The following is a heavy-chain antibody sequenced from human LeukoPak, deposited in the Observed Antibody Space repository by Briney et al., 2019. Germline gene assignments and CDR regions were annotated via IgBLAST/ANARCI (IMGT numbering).Heavy chain of an antibody. D-gene: IGHD3-16*01. CDR1: GYTFTGYY. V-gene: IGHV1-2*02. Sequence: ASVKVSCKASGYTFTGYYIHWVRQAPGQGLEWMGWINPNSGGTNYAQKFQGRVTMTRDTSISTAYMELSRLRSDDTAVYYCARDYAGYYYYGMDVWGQGTTVTVSS. CDR2: INPNSGGT. J-gene: IGHJ6*02. CDR3: ARDYAGYYYYGMDV.